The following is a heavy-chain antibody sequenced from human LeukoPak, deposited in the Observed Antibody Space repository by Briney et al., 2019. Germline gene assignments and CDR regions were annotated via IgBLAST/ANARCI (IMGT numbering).Heavy chain of an antibody. CDR1: GFTFSSHW. J-gene: IGHJ4*02. D-gene: IGHD3-22*01. CDR3: AKVPGYYYDSSGSYFDC. Sequence: GGSLRLSCAASGFTFSSHWMSWVRQAPGKGLEWVSAVSGGGVTTYYADSVKGRFTISRDNSKNTLYLQMSSLRDEDTAVYYCAKVPGYYYDSSGSYFDCWGQGTLVTVPS. CDR2: VSGGGVTT. V-gene: IGHV3-23*01.